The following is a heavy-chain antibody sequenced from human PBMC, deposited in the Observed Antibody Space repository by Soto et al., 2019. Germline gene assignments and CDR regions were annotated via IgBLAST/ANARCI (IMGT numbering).Heavy chain of an antibody. Sequence: PGGSLRLSCSASGFTFSRYAMHWVRQAPGKGLEYVSAISNNGDTTYYVGSVKGRFTISRDNSKNTLYLQMNSLRGEDTAVFFCVKDGAEAGRYFDHWGQGTLVTVSS. CDR2: ISNNGDTT. CDR3: VKDGAEAGRYFDH. CDR1: GFTFSRYA. V-gene: IGHV3-64D*06. D-gene: IGHD6-13*01. J-gene: IGHJ4*02.